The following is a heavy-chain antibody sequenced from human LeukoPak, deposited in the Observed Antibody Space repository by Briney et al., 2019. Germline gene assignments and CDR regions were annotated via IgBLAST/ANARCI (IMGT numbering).Heavy chain of an antibody. CDR3: ATPVVSDAFDI. CDR2: FDPEDGET. CDR1: GGTFSSYA. D-gene: IGHD4-23*01. V-gene: IGHV1-24*01. J-gene: IGHJ3*02. Sequence: GSSVKVSCKASGGTFSSYAISWVRQAPGQGLEWMGGFDPEDGETIYAQKFQGRVTMTEDTTADTAYMELSSLRSEDTAVYYCATPVVSDAFDIWGQGTMVTVSS.